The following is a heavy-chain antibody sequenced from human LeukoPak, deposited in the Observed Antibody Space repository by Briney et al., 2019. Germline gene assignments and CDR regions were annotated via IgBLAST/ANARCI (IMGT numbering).Heavy chain of an antibody. V-gene: IGHV4-61*02. D-gene: IGHD2-2*01. J-gene: IGHJ5*01. CDR3: SSQSSGMPLDS. CDR2: FQTGGAT. Sequence: PSETLSLTCTVSDGSISSGNYHWSWIRQPAGKGLEWIGRFQTGGATSYNPSLTSRVTILVDTSKNQFSLQLASVTAADTAVYYCSSQSSGMPLDSWGQGTLVTVSS. CDR1: DGSISSGNYH.